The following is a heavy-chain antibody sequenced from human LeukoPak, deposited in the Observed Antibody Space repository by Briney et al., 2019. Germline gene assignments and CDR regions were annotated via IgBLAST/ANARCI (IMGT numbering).Heavy chain of an antibody. D-gene: IGHD3-9*01. Sequence: PGGSLRLSCAASGFTLSSFGMSWVRQAPGKGLEWVSAISGSSGGTYYADAVKGRFTVSRDISKNTVSLQMNRLRADDTAMYHCAKDRFYDTLTRYPDYWGQGTLVTVSS. J-gene: IGHJ4*02. CDR3: AKDRFYDTLTRYPDY. V-gene: IGHV3-23*01. CDR1: GFTLSSFG. CDR2: ISGSSGGT.